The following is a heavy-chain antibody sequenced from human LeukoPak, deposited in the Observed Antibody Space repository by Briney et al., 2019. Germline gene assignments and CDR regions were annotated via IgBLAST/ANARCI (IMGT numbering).Heavy chain of an antibody. V-gene: IGHV4-34*01. J-gene: IGHJ4*02. CDR2: INHSGST. CDR1: GGSFSGYY. Sequence: SETLSLTCAVYGGSFSGYYWSWIRQPPGKGLEWIGEINHSGSTNYNPSLKSRVTISVDRSKNQFSLKLSSVTAADTAVYYCARDVGSSLDYWGQGTLVTVSS. D-gene: IGHD6-13*01. CDR3: ARDVGSSLDY.